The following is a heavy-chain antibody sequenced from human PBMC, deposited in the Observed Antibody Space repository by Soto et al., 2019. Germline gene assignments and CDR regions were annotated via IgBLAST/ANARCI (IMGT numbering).Heavy chain of an antibody. D-gene: IGHD3-22*01. J-gene: IGHJ4*02. CDR2: LNPNSGNT. CDR3: ARADYYDRSGYLLPCGY. CDR1: GYTFTSYD. Sequence: QVQLVQSGAEVKKPGASVKVSCKASGYTFTSYDINWVRQATGQGLEWKGWLNPNSGNTVDAQKFQDRVPMTRNTSISTAYMALTSLRSEDTAVYYCARADYYDRSGYLLPCGYWGQGTLVTVSS. V-gene: IGHV1-8*01.